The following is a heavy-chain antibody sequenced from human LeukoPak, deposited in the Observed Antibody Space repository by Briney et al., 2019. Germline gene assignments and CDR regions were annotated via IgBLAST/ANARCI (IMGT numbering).Heavy chain of an antibody. D-gene: IGHD1/OR15-1a*01. Sequence: SETLSLTCVVSGGSFSGYFWSWIRQSPGKGPEWIGEINRVGSTNYSPSLKSRVTISVDTSKNEFSLKVNSVTAADTALYFCAKGGTKVGYYYYMDVWGKGTAVTVSS. CDR1: GGSFSGYF. J-gene: IGHJ6*03. CDR3: AKGGTKVGYYYYMDV. V-gene: IGHV4-34*01. CDR2: INRVGST.